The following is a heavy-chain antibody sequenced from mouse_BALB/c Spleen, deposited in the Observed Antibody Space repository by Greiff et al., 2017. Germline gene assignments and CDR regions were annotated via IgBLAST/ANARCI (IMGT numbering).Heavy chain of an antibody. CDR2: IYPGDGDT. CDR3: AREYAWFAY. D-gene: IGHD2-10*02. Sequence: QVQLKESGAELVRPGSSVKISCKASGYAFSSYWMNWVKQRPGQGLEWIGQIYPGDGDTNYNGKFKGKATLTADKSSSTAYMQLSSLTSEDSAVYFCAREYAWFAYWGQGTLVTVSA. CDR1: GYAFSSYW. J-gene: IGHJ3*01. V-gene: IGHV1-80*01.